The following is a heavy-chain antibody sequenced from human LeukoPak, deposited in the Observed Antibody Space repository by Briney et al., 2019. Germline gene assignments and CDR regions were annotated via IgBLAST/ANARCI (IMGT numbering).Heavy chain of an antibody. D-gene: IGHD5/OR15-5a*01. CDR1: GASISSSF. J-gene: IGHJ5*02. Sequence: KPSETLSFTCTVSGASISSSFWTWIRQSPGKGLEWLAYIYYTGSTNLNPSLKSRLTISVDTSKNQFSLSLSSVTAADTAIYYCARRMTVSATNWFDPWGQGTLVTVSS. V-gene: IGHV4-59*01. CDR2: IYYTGST. CDR3: ARRMTVSATNWFDP.